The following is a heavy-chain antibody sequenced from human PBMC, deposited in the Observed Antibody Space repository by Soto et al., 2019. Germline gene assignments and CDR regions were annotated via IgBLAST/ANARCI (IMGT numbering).Heavy chain of an antibody. CDR3: ARAAPRYCSGGSCYSGRAY. V-gene: IGHV4-34*01. Sequence: PSETLSLTCAVYGGSFSGDYWSWIRQPPGKGLEWIGEINHSGSTNYNPSLKSRVTISVDTSKNQFSLKLSSVTAADTAVYYCARAAPRYCSGGSCYSGRAYWGQGTLVTVS. D-gene: IGHD2-15*01. CDR1: GGSFSGDY. J-gene: IGHJ4*02. CDR2: INHSGST.